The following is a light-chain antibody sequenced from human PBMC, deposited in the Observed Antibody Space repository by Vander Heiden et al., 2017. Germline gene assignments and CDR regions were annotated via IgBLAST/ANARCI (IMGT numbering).Light chain of an antibody. CDR2: FGS. J-gene: IGKJ2*01. CDR1: QSILHNNGYNY. CDR3: MQALQTPPYT. V-gene: IGKV2-28*01. Sequence: VMTKSPLSLLVTHGEQASISSRPSQSILHNNGYNYLDWYLQKPGQSPQLLIYFGSYRASGVPDRFSGSGSGTDFTLKISSVEAEDFAVYYCMQALQTPPYTFGQGTKLEIK.